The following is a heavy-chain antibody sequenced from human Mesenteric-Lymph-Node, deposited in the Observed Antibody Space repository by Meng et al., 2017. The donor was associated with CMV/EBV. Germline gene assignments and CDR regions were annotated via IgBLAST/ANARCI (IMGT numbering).Heavy chain of an antibody. V-gene: IGHV1-2*02. D-gene: IGHD3-3*01. J-gene: IGHJ6*02. CDR1: GYTFTDYY. CDR2: INPTTGAT. CDR3: ARDLYDFWRGYYSYTMDV. Sequence: ASVKVSCKASGYTFTDYYIHWVRQAPGQGLEWMGWINPTTGATKSAQKFQGRIIMTRDTSISTDYMEMTRLRFDDTAVYYCARDLYDFWRGYYSYTMDVWGQGTTVTVSS.